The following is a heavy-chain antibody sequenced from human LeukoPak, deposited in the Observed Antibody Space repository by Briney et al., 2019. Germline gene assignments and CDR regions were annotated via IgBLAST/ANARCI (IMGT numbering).Heavy chain of an antibody. CDR2: IYYSGTT. D-gene: IGHD6-6*01. CDR1: GGSLTSYY. V-gene: IGHV4-59*12. J-gene: IGHJ4*02. Sequence: SETLSLTCTVSGGSLTSYYWSWIRQPPGKGLEWIGYIYYSGTTKYNPSLKSRVTISVDTSKNQFSLKLSSVTAADTAVYYCARATGSSSSGFDYWGQGTLVTVSS. CDR3: ARATGSSSSGFDY.